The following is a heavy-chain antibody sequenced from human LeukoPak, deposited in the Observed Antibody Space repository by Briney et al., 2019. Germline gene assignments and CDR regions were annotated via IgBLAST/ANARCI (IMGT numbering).Heavy chain of an antibody. CDR2: FDPEDGKT. CDR1: GYTPPELF. CDR3: ATDYYVSGSYYY. V-gene: IGHV1-24*01. Sequence: ASVKGSCKGSGYTPPELFIHWGGQAPGKRGGWVGVFDPEDGKTIYAQKFQGRVIMTEDTSTDTAYMELSSLRSEDTAVYYCATDYYVSGSYYYWGQGTLVTVSS. D-gene: IGHD3-10*01. J-gene: IGHJ4*02.